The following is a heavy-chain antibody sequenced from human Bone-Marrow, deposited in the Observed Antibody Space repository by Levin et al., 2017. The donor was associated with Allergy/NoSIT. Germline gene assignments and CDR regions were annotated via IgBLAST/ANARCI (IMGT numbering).Heavy chain of an antibody. CDR2: ISSRSTK. CDR1: GFPLIDYN. J-gene: IGHJ4*02. V-gene: IGHV3-69-1*01. D-gene: IGHD6-19*01. Sequence: RGESLKISCAASGFPLIDYNMNWVRQAPGKGLEWVSYISSRSTKYHADSVMGRFTISRDNAKNSLYLQMNSLRDEDTAVYYCARGLPSTLSGWYFDYWGQGILVTVSS. CDR3: ARGLPSTLSGWYFDY.